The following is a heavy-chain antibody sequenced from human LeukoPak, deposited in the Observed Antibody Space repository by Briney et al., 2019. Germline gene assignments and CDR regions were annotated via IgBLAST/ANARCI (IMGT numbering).Heavy chain of an antibody. Sequence: SETLSLTCTVSGGSISSYYWSWIRQPAGKGLEWIGRIYTSGSTNYNPSLKSRVTMSVDTSKNQFSLKLSSVTAADTAVYYCASLATGYCSGGSCYDAFDIWGQGTMVTVSS. CDR3: ASLATGYCSGGSCYDAFDI. D-gene: IGHD2-15*01. CDR1: GGSISSYY. J-gene: IGHJ3*02. V-gene: IGHV4-4*07. CDR2: IYTSGST.